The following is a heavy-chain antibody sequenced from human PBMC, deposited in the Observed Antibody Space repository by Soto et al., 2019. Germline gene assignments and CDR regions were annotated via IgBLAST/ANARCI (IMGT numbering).Heavy chain of an antibody. CDR3: AISDNVGYYQH. CDR2: IFHTGTT. D-gene: IGHD3-3*01. Sequence: SETLSLTCPVSGDSIIGIYHWACIRQPPGRSLEWSASIFHTGTTYYTTSLKSRLTISVDTSRNQFSLRLSSVTAADSAVYYCAISDNVGYYQHFGQGNLVTVSS. J-gene: IGHJ1*01. CDR1: GDSIIGIYH. V-gene: IGHV4-38-2*01.